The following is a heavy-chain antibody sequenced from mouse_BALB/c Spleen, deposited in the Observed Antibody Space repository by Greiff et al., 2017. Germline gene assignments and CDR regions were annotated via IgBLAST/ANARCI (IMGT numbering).Heavy chain of an antibody. CDR2: IYPGGGYT. V-gene: IGHV1-63*02. CDR1: GYTFTNYW. Sequence: QVQLQQSGAELVRPGTSVKISCKASGYTFTNYWLGWVKQRPGHGLEWIGDIYPGGGYTNYNEKFKGKATLTADTSSSTAYMQLSSLTSEDSAVYFCARGDYGNYWMDYWGQGTSVTVSS. CDR3: ARGDYGNYWMDY. J-gene: IGHJ4*01. D-gene: IGHD2-1*01.